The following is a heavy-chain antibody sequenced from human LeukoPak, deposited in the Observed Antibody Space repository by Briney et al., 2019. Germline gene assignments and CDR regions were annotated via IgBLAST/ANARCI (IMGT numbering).Heavy chain of an antibody. Sequence: PSGTLSLTCAVSGGSISSSNWWSWVRQPPGKGLEWIGEIYHSGSTNTNPSLKSRVTISVDKSKNQFSLKLSSVTAADTAMYYCARRRDLYSGSYYPFDYWGQGTLVTVSS. CDR1: GGSISSSNW. V-gene: IGHV4-4*02. D-gene: IGHD1-26*01. CDR3: ARRRDLYSGSYYPFDY. CDR2: IYHSGST. J-gene: IGHJ4*02.